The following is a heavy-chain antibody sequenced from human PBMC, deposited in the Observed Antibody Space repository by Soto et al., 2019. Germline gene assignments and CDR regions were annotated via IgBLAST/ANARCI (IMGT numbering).Heavy chain of an antibody. CDR1: GFTFSSSG. Sequence: EGQLLQSGGGLVQPGESLRVSCAASGFTFSSSGMSWVRQAPGKGLEWVSSISVRGDYRYYADSVKGRFTISRDNSKNTLYLQMNSLTAEDTAVYYCANHGDFDFWGQGTMVAVSS. CDR3: ANHGDFDF. D-gene: IGHD4-17*01. V-gene: IGHV3-23*01. J-gene: IGHJ3*01. CDR2: ISVRGDYR.